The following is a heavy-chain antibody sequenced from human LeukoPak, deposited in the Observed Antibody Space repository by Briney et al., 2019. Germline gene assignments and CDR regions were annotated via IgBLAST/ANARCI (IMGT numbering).Heavy chain of an antibody. Sequence: KASETLSLTCAVYGGSFSGYYWSWIRQPPGKGLEWIGEINHSGSTNYNPSLKNRVTISVDTSKNQFSLKLSSVTAADTAVYYCASEEDYDILTGYGPNAFDIWGQGTMVTVSS. CDR1: GGSFSGYY. CDR3: ASEEDYDILTGYGPNAFDI. D-gene: IGHD3-9*01. J-gene: IGHJ3*02. V-gene: IGHV4-34*01. CDR2: INHSGST.